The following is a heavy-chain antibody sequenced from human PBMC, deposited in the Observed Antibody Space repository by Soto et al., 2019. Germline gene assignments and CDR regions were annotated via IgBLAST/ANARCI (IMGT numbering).Heavy chain of an antibody. J-gene: IGHJ4*02. D-gene: IGHD3-10*01. Sequence: QVHLQESGPGLVKPSETLSLTCTVSGGSISSYYWSWIRQPPGKGLEWIGYIYYSGSTNYNPSLKSRVTMSGDTSKKLFSLKLSSVTAADTAVYYCAWSASYYPYYFDYWGQGTLVTVSS. CDR1: GGSISSYY. CDR3: AWSASYYPYYFDY. CDR2: IYYSGST. V-gene: IGHV4-59*08.